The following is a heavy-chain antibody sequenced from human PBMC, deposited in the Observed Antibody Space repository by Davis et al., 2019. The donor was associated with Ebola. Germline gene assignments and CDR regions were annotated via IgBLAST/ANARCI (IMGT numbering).Heavy chain of an antibody. CDR2: ISSSSSYI. D-gene: IGHD2-2*01. CDR3: ARDRTRSSTPV. V-gene: IGHV3-21*01. Sequence: GESLKISCAASGFTFSSYSMNWVRQAPGKGLEWVSSISSSSSYIYYADSVKGRFTISRDNAKNSLYLQMNSLRAEDTAGYYCARDRTRSSTPVGGKGTRV. CDR1: GFTFSSYS. J-gene: IGHJ4*02.